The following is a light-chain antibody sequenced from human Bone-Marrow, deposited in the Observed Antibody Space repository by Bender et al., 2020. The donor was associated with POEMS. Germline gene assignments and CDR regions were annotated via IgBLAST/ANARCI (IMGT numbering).Light chain of an antibody. CDR1: SNDIGDYKY. CDR3: SSYASNNILI. Sequence: QSALTQPPSASGSPGQSVTISCTGTSNDIGDYKYVSWYQQYPGKAPTLMIFEVNKRPSGVPDRFSGSKSGNTASLTVSGLQAEDEADYYCSSYASNNILIFGGGTKLT. J-gene: IGLJ2*01. CDR2: EVN. V-gene: IGLV2-8*01.